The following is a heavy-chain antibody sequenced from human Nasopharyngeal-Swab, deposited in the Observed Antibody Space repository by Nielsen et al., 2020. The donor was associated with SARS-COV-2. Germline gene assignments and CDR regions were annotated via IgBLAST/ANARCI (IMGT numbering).Heavy chain of an antibody. V-gene: IGHV3-48*04. Sequence: GGSLRLSCAASGFIFSASAIHWVRQAPGKGLEWVSFISRSGSIAYYADSVKGRFTISRDNANNSLYLQMNSLRADDTAVYYCVRDGALIQLWLLPHALDIWGQGTLVTVSS. CDR2: ISRSGSIA. J-gene: IGHJ3*02. CDR1: GFIFSASA. CDR3: VRDGALIQLWLLPHALDI. D-gene: IGHD5-18*01.